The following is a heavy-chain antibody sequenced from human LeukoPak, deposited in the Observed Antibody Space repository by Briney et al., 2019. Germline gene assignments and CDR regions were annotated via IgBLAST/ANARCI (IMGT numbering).Heavy chain of an antibody. Sequence: GGSLRLSCVASGFPFSSYWMTWVRQAPGKGLEWVANIKQDGSKKSYVDSVKGRFTISRDNSKNTLYLQMNSLRAEDTAVYYCANHYGSWGQGTLVTVSS. CDR3: ANHYGS. CDR2: IKQDGSKK. CDR1: GFPFSSYW. D-gene: IGHD3-16*01. J-gene: IGHJ4*02. V-gene: IGHV3-7*01.